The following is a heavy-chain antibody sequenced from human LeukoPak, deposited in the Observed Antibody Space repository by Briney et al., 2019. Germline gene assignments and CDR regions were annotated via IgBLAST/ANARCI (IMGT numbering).Heavy chain of an antibody. CDR3: ARRLQGVLDY. CDR2: IYYSGST. Sequence: SQTLSLTCTVSGGSISRGGYYWSWIRQHPGKGLEWIGYIYYSGSTYYNPSLKSRVTISVDTSKNQFSLKLSSVTAADTAVYYCARRLQGVLDYWGQGTLVTVSS. J-gene: IGHJ4*02. D-gene: IGHD5-24*01. CDR1: GGSISRGGYY. V-gene: IGHV4-31*03.